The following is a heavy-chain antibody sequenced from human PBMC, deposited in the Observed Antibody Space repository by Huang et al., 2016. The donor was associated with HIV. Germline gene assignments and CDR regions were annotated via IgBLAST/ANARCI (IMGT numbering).Heavy chain of an antibody. CDR2: ISYDGSNK. CDR1: GFSFSTSG. V-gene: IGHV3-30*18. Sequence: VQLVESGGGVVQPGRSLRLACAASGFSFSTSGLHWVLQAPGKGLEWVAVISYDGSNKYYAHSVKGRFTISRDTSENKVYLQMNSLRHEDTAVYYCAKDGADEEWDIDYWGQGTLVTVSS. D-gene: IGHD1-26*01. CDR3: AKDGADEEWDIDY. J-gene: IGHJ4*02.